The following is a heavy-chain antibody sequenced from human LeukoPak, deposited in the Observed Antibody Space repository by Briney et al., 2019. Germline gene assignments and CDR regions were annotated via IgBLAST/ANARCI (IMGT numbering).Heavy chain of an antibody. CDR1: GFTVSTNY. D-gene: IGHD3-16*01. V-gene: IGHV3-66*01. J-gene: IGHJ4*02. CDR3: ARDVIYASEIYSYGDS. CDR2: IYRHGGT. Sequence: GGSLRLSCAASGFTVSTNYVSWVRQAPGKGLEWVSVIYRHGGTAYADSVQGRFSISRDNSKNTVDLQMNSLRAEDTAEYYCARDVIYASEIYSYGDSWGQGTLVTVSS.